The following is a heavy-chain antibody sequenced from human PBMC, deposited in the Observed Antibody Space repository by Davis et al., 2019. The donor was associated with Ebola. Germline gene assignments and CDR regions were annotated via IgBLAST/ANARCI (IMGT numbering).Heavy chain of an antibody. CDR1: GVTFNTYA. V-gene: IGHV1-69*13. CDR3: AGGGESGYVPLDF. CDR2: RIPFFGTS. D-gene: IGHD5-12*01. Sequence: AASVKVSCKASGVTFNTYAISWVRQAPGQGLEWMGERIPFFGTSYYAQKFEGRITITADESTSTAYMDLSGLTSDDTAVYYCAGGGESGYVPLDFWGQGTLVAVSS. J-gene: IGHJ4*02.